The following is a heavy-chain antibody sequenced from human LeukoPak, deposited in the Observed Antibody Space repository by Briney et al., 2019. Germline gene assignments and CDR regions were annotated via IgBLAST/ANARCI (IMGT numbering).Heavy chain of an antibody. CDR1: GGSVSSSTYF. V-gene: IGHV4-39*01. CDR2: IYYSGST. Sequence: SETLSLTCTVSGGSVSSSTYFWGWIRQPPGKGLEWIGSIYYSGSTYYSPSLKSRVTISVDTSKNQFSLKLRSVTAADTAVYYCASSKDHYCHYWGQGTLVTVSS. J-gene: IGHJ4*02. CDR3: ASSKDHYCHY.